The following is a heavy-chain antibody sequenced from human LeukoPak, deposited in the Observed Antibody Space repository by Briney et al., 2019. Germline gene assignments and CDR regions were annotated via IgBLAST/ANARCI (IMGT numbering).Heavy chain of an antibody. CDR1: GYTFTSYD. D-gene: IGHD3-9*01. V-gene: IGHV1-8*03. J-gene: IGHJ6*03. CDR2: MNPNSGNT. Sequence: ASVKVSCKASGYTFTSYDINWGRQATGQGLEWMGGMNPNSGNTGYAQKFQGRVTITRNTSISTAYMELSSLRSEDTAVYYCARAPPLRYFDWSPSVEYYYMDVWGKGTAVTVSS. CDR3: ARAPPLRYFDWSPSVEYYYMDV.